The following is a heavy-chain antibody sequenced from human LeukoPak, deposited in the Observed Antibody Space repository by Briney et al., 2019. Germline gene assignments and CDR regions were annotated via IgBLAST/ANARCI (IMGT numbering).Heavy chain of an antibody. J-gene: IGHJ3*02. CDR1: GFTFSSYA. CDR3: ARDSGTIEAFDI. V-gene: IGHV3-23*01. Sequence: GGSLRLSCGASGFTFSSYAMSWVRQAPGKGLEWMSAISGGGGSTYYADSVKGRFTISRDNSKNTLYLQMNSLRAEDTAVYYCARDSGTIEAFDIWGQGTMVTVSS. CDR2: ISGGGGST. D-gene: IGHD1-7*01.